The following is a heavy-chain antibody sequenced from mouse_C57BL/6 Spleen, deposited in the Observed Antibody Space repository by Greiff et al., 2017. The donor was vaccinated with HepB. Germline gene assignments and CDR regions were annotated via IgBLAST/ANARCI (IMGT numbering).Heavy chain of an antibody. D-gene: IGHD2-4*01. CDR1: GFSFNTYA. CDR2: IRSKSNNYAT. J-gene: IGHJ4*01. V-gene: IGHV10-1*01. Sequence: EVKVEESGGGLVQPKGSLKLSCAASGFSFNTYAMNWVRQAPGKGLEWVARIRSKSNNYATYYADSVKDRFTIARDDSESMLYLQMNNLKTEDTAMYYCVRQGYDYGYAMDYWGQGTSVTVSS. CDR3: VRQGYDYGYAMDY.